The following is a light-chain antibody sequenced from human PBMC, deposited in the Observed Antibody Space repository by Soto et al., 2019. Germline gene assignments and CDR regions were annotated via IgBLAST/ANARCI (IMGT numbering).Light chain of an antibody. CDR3: QTYGDSLFT. J-gene: IGKJ3*01. V-gene: IGKV3-20*01. CDR1: QSVSNSL. CDR2: AAS. Sequence: EIVLTQSPGTLSLSPGERATLSCRASQSVSNSLVAWYQQKPGQAPRPLMSAASSRATGIPDRFSGSGSGTDFTLTISRLEPEDFAVYYCQTYGDSLFTFGHGTKVETK.